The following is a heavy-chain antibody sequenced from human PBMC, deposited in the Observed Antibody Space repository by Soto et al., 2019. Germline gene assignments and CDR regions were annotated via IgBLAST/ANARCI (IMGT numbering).Heavy chain of an antibody. CDR1: GGSFSGYY. V-gene: IGHV4-34*01. CDR3: ARVSYYFDSSDAFDI. Sequence: QVRLHQRGAGLLKPSETLSLICAVYGGSFSGYYWSWIRQPPGKGLEWIGEINHSGSTNYNPSLKGRVTISVDTSKNQFSLKLRSVTAADTAVYYCARVSYYFDSSDAFDIWGQGTMVTVSS. J-gene: IGHJ3*02. CDR2: INHSGST. D-gene: IGHD3-22*01.